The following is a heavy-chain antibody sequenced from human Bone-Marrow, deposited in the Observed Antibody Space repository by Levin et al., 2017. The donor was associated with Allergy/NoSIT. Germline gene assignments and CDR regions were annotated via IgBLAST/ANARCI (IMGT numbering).Heavy chain of an antibody. CDR2: ISGNGRST. CDR3: AKYDEARSISSMDA. J-gene: IGHJ6*02. V-gene: IGHV3-23*01. Sequence: PGGSLRLSCAASGFTFSNYAMSWVRQAPGKGLEWVSGISGNGRSTHYADSVKGRFTISRDNSKNTLYLQMNSLKVEDTAVYYCAKYDEARSISSMDAWGQGNTVTVSS. CDR1: GFTFSNYA. D-gene: IGHD3-16*01.